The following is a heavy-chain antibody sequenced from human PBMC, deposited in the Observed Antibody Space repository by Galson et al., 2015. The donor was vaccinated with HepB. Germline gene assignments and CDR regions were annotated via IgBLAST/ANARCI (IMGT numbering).Heavy chain of an antibody. CDR2: TSYDGSNK. CDR3: AKIRSPHIVVAPMDY. CDR1: GFTFSTYG. D-gene: IGHD2-15*01. V-gene: IGHV3-30*18. Sequence: SLRLSCAASGFTFSTYGMHWVRQAPGRELEWVAVTSYDGSNKYYADSVKGRFTISRDNSKNTLYLQMNSLRAEDTAVYYCAKIRSPHIVVAPMDYWGQGILVTVSS. J-gene: IGHJ4*02.